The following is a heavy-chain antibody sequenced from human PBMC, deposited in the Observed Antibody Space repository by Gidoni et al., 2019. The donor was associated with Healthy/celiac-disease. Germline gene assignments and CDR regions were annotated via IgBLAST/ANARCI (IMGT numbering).Heavy chain of an antibody. CDR2: ISPIVGTA. J-gene: IGHJ4*02. Sequence: QVQLVQSGAEVKKPGASVKVSCKASGGTFSSYAISWVRQAPGQGLEWMGGISPIVGTANYAQKFQGRVTITADESTSTAYMELSSLRSEDTAVYYCARVGERGSGPFDYWGQGTLVTVSS. CDR3: ARVGERGSGPFDY. V-gene: IGHV1-69*01. D-gene: IGHD3-16*01. CDR1: GGTFSSYA.